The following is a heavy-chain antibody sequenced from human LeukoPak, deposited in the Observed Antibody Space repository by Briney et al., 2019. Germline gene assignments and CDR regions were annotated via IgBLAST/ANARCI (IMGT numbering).Heavy chain of an antibody. D-gene: IGHD6-19*01. CDR3: ARPNYSSGWYFRYYYYMDV. CDR1: GFTFSSYS. CDR2: ISSGSSYI. J-gene: IGHJ6*03. Sequence: GGSLRLSCAASGFTFSSYSMNWVRQAPGKGLEWVSSISSGSSYIYYADSVKGRFTISRDNAKNSLYLQMNSLRAEDTAVYYCARPNYSSGWYFRYYYYMDVWGKGTTVTVSS. V-gene: IGHV3-21*01.